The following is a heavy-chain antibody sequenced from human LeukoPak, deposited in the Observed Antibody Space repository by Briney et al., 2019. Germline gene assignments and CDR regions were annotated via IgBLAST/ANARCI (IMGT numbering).Heavy chain of an antibody. CDR2: INHSGST. V-gene: IGHV4-34*01. CDR3: ARGQYYYDSSGWVSGYYYYYMDV. Sequence: PSETLSLTCAVYGGSFSGYYWSWIRQPPGKGLEWMGEINHSGSTNYNPSLKSRVTISVDTSKNQFSLKLSSVTAADTAAYYCARGQYYYDSSGWVSGYYYYYMDVWGKGTTVTVSS. J-gene: IGHJ6*03. D-gene: IGHD3-22*01. CDR1: GGSFSGYY.